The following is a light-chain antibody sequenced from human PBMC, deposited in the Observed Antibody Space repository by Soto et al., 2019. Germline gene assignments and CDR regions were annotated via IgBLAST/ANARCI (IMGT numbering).Light chain of an antibody. J-gene: IGKJ2*01. CDR2: KAP. CDR1: QNIDAW. CDR3: QQYRSVPYT. Sequence: DLQMTQSPSTLSASVGDRVTITCRASQNIDAWLARYQQKPGKAPNRLIYKAPILEIGAPSRFRGSGPGSEFTLTISSLQPDDFATYYCQQYRSVPYTFGRGTKVEI. V-gene: IGKV1-5*03.